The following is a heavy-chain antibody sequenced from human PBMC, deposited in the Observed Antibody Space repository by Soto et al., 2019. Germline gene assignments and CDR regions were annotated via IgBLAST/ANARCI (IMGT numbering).Heavy chain of an antibody. CDR1: GFAFNNYG. Sequence: GGSLRLSCTVSGFAFNNYGINWVRQAPGKGLEWVSSISKSDYTYYSDSVKGRFAISRNNAKSSVSLQMNTLRVEDTAVYYCAREDSIIIPAVSDFWGQGTLVTVSS. CDR3: AREDSIIIPAVSDF. J-gene: IGHJ4*02. CDR2: ISKSDYT. V-gene: IGHV3-21*01. D-gene: IGHD2-2*01.